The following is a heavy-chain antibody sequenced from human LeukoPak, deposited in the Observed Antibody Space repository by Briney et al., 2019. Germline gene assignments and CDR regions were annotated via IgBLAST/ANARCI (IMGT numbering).Heavy chain of an antibody. CDR2: FYCGDSDT. CDR3: ARGPRGGNWYEALDY. Sequence: GASLKISCEAAGSIFSSYWIGWGHALPGEGLEWMGMFYCGDSDTRKSPSFQGQVTLSADKTITTPYLQWSSLKASETAMYYCARGPRGGNWYEALDYWGQGTLVTVSS. V-gene: IGHV5-51*07. D-gene: IGHD1-1*01. J-gene: IGHJ4*02. CDR1: GSIFSSYW.